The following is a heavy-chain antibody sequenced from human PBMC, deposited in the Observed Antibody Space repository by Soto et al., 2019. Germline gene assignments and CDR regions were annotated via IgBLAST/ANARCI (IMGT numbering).Heavy chain of an antibody. CDR1: GFTFSSYG. Sequence: PGGSLRLSCAASGFTFSSYGMHWVRQAPGKGLEWVAVIWYDGSNKYYADSVKGRFTISRDNSKNTLYLQMNSLRAEDTAVYYCARDGDSSSWYPLYYGMDVWGQGTTVTVSS. D-gene: IGHD6-13*01. J-gene: IGHJ6*02. CDR2: IWYDGSNK. CDR3: ARDGDSSSWYPLYYGMDV. V-gene: IGHV3-33*01.